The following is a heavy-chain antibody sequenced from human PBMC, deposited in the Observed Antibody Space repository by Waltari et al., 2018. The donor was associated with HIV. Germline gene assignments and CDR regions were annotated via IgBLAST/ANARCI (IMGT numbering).Heavy chain of an antibody. CDR1: GFTFTSYS. V-gene: IGHV3-21*02. D-gene: IGHD1-7*01. CDR2: ISSSSSHI. CDR3: ARESPRLSGTSRFDY. J-gene: IGHJ4*02. Sequence: EVRLVESGGGLVKPGGSLRLSCEASGFTFTSYSMNWVRQAPGKGLERVSLISSSSSHIYYTDSLKGRFTNSRDNAKNSLYLQMNSLRADDTAIYYCARESPRLSGTSRFDYWGRGTLVTVSS.